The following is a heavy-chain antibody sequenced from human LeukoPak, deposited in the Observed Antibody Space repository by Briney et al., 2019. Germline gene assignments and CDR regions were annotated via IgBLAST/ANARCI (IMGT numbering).Heavy chain of an antibody. Sequence: TSETLSLTCTVSGGSISSYYWSWIRQPPGKGLEWIGYIYYSGSTNYNPSLKSRVTISVDTSKNQFSPKLSSVTAADTAVYYCARAGPATLWFGESDFDYWGQGTLVTVSS. D-gene: IGHD3-10*01. CDR2: IYYSGST. V-gene: IGHV4-59*01. CDR1: GGSISSYY. CDR3: ARAGPATLWFGESDFDY. J-gene: IGHJ4*02.